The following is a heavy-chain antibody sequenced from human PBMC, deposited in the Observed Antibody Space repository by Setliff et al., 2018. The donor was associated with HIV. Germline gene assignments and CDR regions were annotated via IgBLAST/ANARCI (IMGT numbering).Heavy chain of an antibody. J-gene: IGHJ1*01. CDR3: AISSLGVGSKDLKV. V-gene: IGHV4-61*02. D-gene: IGHD1-26*01. CDR1: GGSIRSGSYY. Sequence: PSETLSLTCTVSGGSIRSGSYYWSWIRQPAGKGLEWLGRMYTNGNTNYNPSLKSPVTIAVDTSKNQFYMKLTSVTAEDTAVYYCAISSLGVGSKDLKVWGQGTLVTVS. CDR2: MYTNGNT.